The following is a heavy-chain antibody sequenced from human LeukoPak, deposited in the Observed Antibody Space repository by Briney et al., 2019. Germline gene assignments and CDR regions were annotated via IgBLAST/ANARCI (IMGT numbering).Heavy chain of an antibody. CDR2: IWYDGSNK. J-gene: IGHJ6*02. Sequence: GGSLRLSCAASGFTFSSYGMHWVRQAPGKGLEWVAVIWYDGSNKYYADSVKSRFTISRDNSKNTLYLQMNSLRAEDTAVYYCAKDRRIAAAGKYYYYYYGMEVWGQGTTVTVSS. CDR3: AKDRRIAAAGKYYYYYYGMEV. V-gene: IGHV3-30*02. D-gene: IGHD6-13*01. CDR1: GFTFSSYG.